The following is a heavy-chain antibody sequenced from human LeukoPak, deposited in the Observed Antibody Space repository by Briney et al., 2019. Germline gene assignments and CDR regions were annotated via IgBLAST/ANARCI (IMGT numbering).Heavy chain of an antibody. Sequence: GGSLRLSCAASGFTFDDYAMHWVGQAPGKGLEWVSGISWNSGSIGYADSVKGRFTISRDNAKNSLYLQMNSLRAEDTALYYCAKDIRAVAGKGSFDYWGQGTLVTVSS. D-gene: IGHD6-19*01. V-gene: IGHV3-9*01. CDR3: AKDIRAVAGKGSFDY. J-gene: IGHJ4*02. CDR1: GFTFDDYA. CDR2: ISWNSGSI.